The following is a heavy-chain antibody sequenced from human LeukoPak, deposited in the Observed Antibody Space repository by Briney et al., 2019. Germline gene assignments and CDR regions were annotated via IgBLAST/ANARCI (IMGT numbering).Heavy chain of an antibody. D-gene: IGHD5-12*01. Sequence: SETLSLTCTVSGGSISSYYWSWIRQPPGKGLEWIGYIYTSGSTNYNPSLKSRVTISVDTSKNQFFLKLSSVTAADTAVYYCARRAGSRGGYAFDYWGQGTLVTVSS. CDR2: IYTSGST. V-gene: IGHV4-4*09. J-gene: IGHJ4*02. CDR3: ARRAGSRGGYAFDY. CDR1: GGSISSYY.